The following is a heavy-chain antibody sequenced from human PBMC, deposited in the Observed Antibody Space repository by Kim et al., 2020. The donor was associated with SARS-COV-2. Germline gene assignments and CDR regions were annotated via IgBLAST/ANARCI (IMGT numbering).Heavy chain of an antibody. V-gene: IGHV1-18*01. D-gene: IGHD3-16*01. Sequence: ASVKVSCKASGYTFTSYGISWVRQAPGQGLEWMGWISAYNGNTNYAQKLQGRVTMTTDTSTSTAYMELRSLRSDDTAVYYCAREGEWQGTYNWFDPWGQGTLVTVSS. CDR2: ISAYNGNT. J-gene: IGHJ5*02. CDR1: GYTFTSYG. CDR3: AREGEWQGTYNWFDP.